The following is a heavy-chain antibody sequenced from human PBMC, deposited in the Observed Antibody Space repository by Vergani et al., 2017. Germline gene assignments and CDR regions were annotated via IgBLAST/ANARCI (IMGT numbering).Heavy chain of an antibody. V-gene: IGHV4-61*02. CDR1: GGSISSGSYY. CDR3: ARGGGRNYYYGMDV. J-gene: IGHJ6*02. D-gene: IGHD1-14*01. CDR2: IYTSGST. Sequence: QVQLQESGPGLVKPSQTLSLTCTVSGGSISSGSYYWSWIRQPAGKGLEWIGRIYTSGSTNYNPSLKSRVTISVDTSKNQFSLKLSSVTAADTAVYYCARGGGRNYYYGMDVWGQGTTVTVSS.